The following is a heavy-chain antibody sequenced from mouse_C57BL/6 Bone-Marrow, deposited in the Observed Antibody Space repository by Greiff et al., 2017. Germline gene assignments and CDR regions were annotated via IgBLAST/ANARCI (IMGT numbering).Heavy chain of an antibody. J-gene: IGHJ1*03. D-gene: IGHD2-3*01. Sequence: EVKLMESGGGLVQSGRSLRLSCATSGFTFSDFYMEWVRQAPGKGLEWIAASRNKANDYTTEYSASVKGRFIVSRDTSQSILYLQMNALRAEDTAIYYCARDAPDGYYSYWYFDVWGTGTTVTVSS. V-gene: IGHV7-1*01. CDR2: SRNKANDYTT. CDR3: ARDAPDGYYSYWYFDV. CDR1: GFTFSDFY.